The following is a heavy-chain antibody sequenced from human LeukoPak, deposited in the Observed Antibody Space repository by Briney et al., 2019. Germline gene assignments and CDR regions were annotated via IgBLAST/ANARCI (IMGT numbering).Heavy chain of an antibody. CDR2: IYPGDSDT. D-gene: IGHD3-22*01. CDR3: AGGFHMIVNDAFYI. J-gene: IGHJ3*02. V-gene: IGHV5-51*01. Sequence: SGESLQISCKCSGYSFTSYWIGWVRQMPGKGLEWMEIIYPGDSDTSYSLSFQGQVTIAADKSISTPYLQWSSLKASDTAMYYCAGGFHMIVNDAFYIWGQGTMVTVSS. CDR1: GYSFTSYW.